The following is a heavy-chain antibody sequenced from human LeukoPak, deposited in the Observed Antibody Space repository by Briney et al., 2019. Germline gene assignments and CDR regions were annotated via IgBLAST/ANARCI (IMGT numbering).Heavy chain of an antibody. J-gene: IGHJ4*02. D-gene: IGHD5-18*01. CDR1: GFTFSNYA. V-gene: IGHV4-59*06. CDR2: IYYSGTT. CDR3: ARGTTDGYSYGRFDY. Sequence: PGGSLRLSCAASGFTFSNYAMSWVRQPPGKGLEWLGYIYYSGTTYYNPSLKSRVTFSVDTSKNQFSLKLNPVTAADTALYYCARGTTDGYSYGRFDYWGQGTLVTVSS.